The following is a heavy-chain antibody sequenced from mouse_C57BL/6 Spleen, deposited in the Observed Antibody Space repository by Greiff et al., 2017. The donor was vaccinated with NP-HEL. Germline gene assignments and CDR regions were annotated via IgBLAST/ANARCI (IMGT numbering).Heavy chain of an antibody. D-gene: IGHD2-1*01. Sequence: QVHVKQSGAELVKPGASVKMSCKASGYTFTTYPIEWMKQNHGKSLEWIGNFHPYNDDTKYNEKFKGKATLTVEKSSSTVYLELSRLTSDDSAVYYCAILYGNYGAMDYWGQGTSVTVSS. V-gene: IGHV1-47*01. J-gene: IGHJ4*01. CDR1: GYTFTTYP. CDR3: AILYGNYGAMDY. CDR2: FHPYNDDT.